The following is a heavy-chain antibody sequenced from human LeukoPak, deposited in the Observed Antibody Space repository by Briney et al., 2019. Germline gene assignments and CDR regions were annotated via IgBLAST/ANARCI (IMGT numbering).Heavy chain of an antibody. Sequence: TGGSLRLSCAASGFTFRNYAMYWVRQAPGKGLEWVSAISSSDANTYYADSVKGRFTISRDNSKNTLYLQMNSLRAEDTAVYYCARVRYSPDYWGQGTLVTVSS. CDR3: ARVRYSPDY. D-gene: IGHD6-13*01. CDR1: GFTFRNYA. V-gene: IGHV3-23*01. J-gene: IGHJ4*02. CDR2: ISSSDANT.